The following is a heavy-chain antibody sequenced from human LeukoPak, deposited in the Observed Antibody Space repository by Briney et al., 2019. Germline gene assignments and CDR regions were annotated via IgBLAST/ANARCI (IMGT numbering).Heavy chain of an antibody. CDR2: MDTSVRT. J-gene: IGHJ6*04. Sequence: PGRSLRPSCAVSGFAVSSIFLSWVRQAAGPGVESLRGMDTSVRTYSPDTVNARFPISRDNSKNTLYLQMNSLRAEDTAVYYCARVGGSSWYDYYYYGMDVWGKGTTVTVSS. V-gene: IGHV3-53*01. D-gene: IGHD6-13*01. CDR1: GFAVSSIF. CDR3: ARVGGSSWYDYYYYGMDV.